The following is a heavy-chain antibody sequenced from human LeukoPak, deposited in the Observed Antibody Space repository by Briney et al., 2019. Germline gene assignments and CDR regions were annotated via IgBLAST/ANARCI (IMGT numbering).Heavy chain of an antibody. CDR3: AILGGGMAY. V-gene: IGHV3-23*01. CDR1: GFRFSSYT. CDR2: ISGSGDRT. D-gene: IGHD3-16*01. Sequence: GGSLRLSCAASGFRFSSYTMNWVRQAPGKGLEWVSGISGSGDRTYYADFVKGRVTISGDNSRNTLYLQMSSLRADDTAVYYCAILGGGMAYWGQGTLVAVSS. J-gene: IGHJ4*02.